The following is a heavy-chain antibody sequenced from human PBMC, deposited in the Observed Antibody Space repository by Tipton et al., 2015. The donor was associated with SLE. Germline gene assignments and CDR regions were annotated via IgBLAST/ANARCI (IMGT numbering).Heavy chain of an antibody. V-gene: IGHV4-30-2*01. J-gene: IGHJ4*02. CDR2: IYYSGST. CDR3: ARERLYSSSWFSD. D-gene: IGHD6-13*01. Sequence: TLSLTCAVSGASISTGGYSWSWVRRPPGKGLEWIGYIYYSGSTDYNPSLKSRVTISVDTSKNQFSLKLSSVTAADTAVYYCARERLYSSSWFSDWGQGTLVTVSS. CDR1: GASISTGGYS.